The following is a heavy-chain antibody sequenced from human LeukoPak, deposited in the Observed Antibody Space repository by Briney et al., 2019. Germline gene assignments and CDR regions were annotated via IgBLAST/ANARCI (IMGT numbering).Heavy chain of an antibody. J-gene: IGHJ4*02. CDR3: ARQGWCSSGWYYYFDY. Sequence: SETLSLTCTVSGGSISSSSYYWGWIRQPPGKGLEWIGSVYYSGSTYYNPSLKSRVTISVETSKNQFSLKLSSVTAADTAVYYCARQGWCSSGWYYYFDYWGQGTLVTVSS. D-gene: IGHD6-19*01. CDR1: GGSISSSSYY. CDR2: VYYSGST. V-gene: IGHV4-39*01.